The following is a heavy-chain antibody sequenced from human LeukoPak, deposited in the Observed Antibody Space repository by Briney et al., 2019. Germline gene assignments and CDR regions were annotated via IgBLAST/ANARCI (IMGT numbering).Heavy chain of an antibody. CDR2: IYYSGST. CDR1: GASISNTSYY. D-gene: IGHD6-19*01. CDR3: ARHLCGSGWHLDY. Sequence: SETLSLTCIVSGASISNTSYYWGWIRQPPGKGLEWIGNIYYSGSTYYNPSLKSRVTISIDTSENQFSLNLSSVTAADTAVYYCARHLCGSGWHLDYWGQGTLVTVSS. V-gene: IGHV4-39*01. J-gene: IGHJ4*02.